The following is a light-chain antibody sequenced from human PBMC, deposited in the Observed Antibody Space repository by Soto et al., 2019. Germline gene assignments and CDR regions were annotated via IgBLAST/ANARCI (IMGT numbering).Light chain of an antibody. V-gene: IGLV2-11*01. CDR3: CSYAGSYTLI. Sequence: QSVLTRPRSVAGTPGQSVTVSCTGTNSDVGNYNLVSWYQQHPGKAPKLLIYDVSRRPSGVPDRFSGSKSGNTASLTISGLQADDEADYYCCSYAGSYTLIFGTGTKVTVL. CDR1: NSDVGNYNL. J-gene: IGLJ1*01. CDR2: DVS.